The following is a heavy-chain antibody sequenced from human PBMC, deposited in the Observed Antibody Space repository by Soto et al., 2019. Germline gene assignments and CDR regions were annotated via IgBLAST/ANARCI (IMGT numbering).Heavy chain of an antibody. D-gene: IGHD2-15*01. CDR3: ARGIATGQLDP. V-gene: IGHV1-3*01. Sequence: ASVKVSCKASGYTFTRYTMNWVRQAPGQRLEWMGWTNPDNGNTKSSQKFQDRVIITRDTSAGTAYMDLSSLRSEDTAVYYCARGIATGQLDPWGQGTLVTVSS. CDR1: GYTFTRYT. CDR2: TNPDNGNT. J-gene: IGHJ5*02.